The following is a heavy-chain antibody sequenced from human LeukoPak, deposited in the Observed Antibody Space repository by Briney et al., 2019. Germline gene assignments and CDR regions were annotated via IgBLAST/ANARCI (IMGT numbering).Heavy chain of an antibody. D-gene: IGHD6-13*01. CDR1: GLTFSSYA. J-gene: IGHJ4*02. CDR3: AKSSSSSWYWVWFDY. CDR2: ISGSGGST. Sequence: GGSLRLSCAASGLTFSSYAMSWVRQAPGKGLEWVSAISGSGGSTYYADSVKGRFTISRDNSKNTLYLQMNSLRAEDTAVYYCAKSSSSSWYWVWFDYWGQGTLVTVSS. V-gene: IGHV3-23*01.